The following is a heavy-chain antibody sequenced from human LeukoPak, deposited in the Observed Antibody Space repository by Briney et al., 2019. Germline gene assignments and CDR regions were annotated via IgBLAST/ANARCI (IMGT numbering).Heavy chain of an antibody. D-gene: IGHD2-2*02. J-gene: IGHJ5*02. V-gene: IGHV4-59*01. Sequence: SETLSLTCTVSGGSISSYYWSWIRQPPGKGLEWIGYIYYSGSTNYNPSLKSRVTISVDTSKNQFSLKLSSVTAADTAVYYCARAEGYCSSTSCYKNWFDPWGQGTLVTVSS. CDR2: IYYSGST. CDR1: GGSISSYY. CDR3: ARAEGYCSSTSCYKNWFDP.